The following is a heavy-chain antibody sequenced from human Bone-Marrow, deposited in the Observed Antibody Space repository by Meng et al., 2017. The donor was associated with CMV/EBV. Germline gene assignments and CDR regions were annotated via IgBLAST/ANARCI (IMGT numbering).Heavy chain of an antibody. CDR2: VRNDGSKK. D-gene: IGHD3-22*01. J-gene: IGHJ4*02. Sequence: GESLKISCVESGFTFSRYGMHWVRQAPGKGLEWVAFVRNDGSKKYYADSVKGRFTISRDNSKNTLYLQMNSLRTEDTAVYYCAKDDDSAGYYFAYYWVQGTLVTVSS. CDR3: AKDDDSAGYYFAYY. CDR1: GFTFSRYG. V-gene: IGHV3-30*02.